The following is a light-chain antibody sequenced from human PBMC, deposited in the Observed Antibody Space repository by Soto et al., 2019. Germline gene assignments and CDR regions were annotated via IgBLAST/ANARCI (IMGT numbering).Light chain of an antibody. CDR1: QSISGL. J-gene: IGKJ1*01. Sequence: DIEMTQSPSTLSASGGDRVTITCRASQSISGLLAWYQQKPGKAPKLLIYKASTLKSGVPSRFSGSGSGTEFTLTISSLQPDDFATYYCQHYNSYSEAFGQGTKVDIK. V-gene: IGKV1-5*03. CDR3: QHYNSYSEA. CDR2: KAS.